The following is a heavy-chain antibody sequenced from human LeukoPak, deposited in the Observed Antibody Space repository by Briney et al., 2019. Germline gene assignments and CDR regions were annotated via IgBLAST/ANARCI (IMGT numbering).Heavy chain of an antibody. CDR1: AFTFNNNA. D-gene: IGHD3-22*01. J-gene: IGHJ4*02. V-gene: IGHV3-23*01. CDR3: ANVADGTGYPQLPFDY. Sequence: PGGSLRLSCAASAFTFNNNAVSWVRQAPGKGWEWVSATSGSVRGSGRNTYYADSVKGRFTISRDNSKNTLFLQMNSLRAEDTAVYYCANVADGTGYPQLPFDYWGQGTLVTVSS. CDR2: TSGSVRGSGRNT.